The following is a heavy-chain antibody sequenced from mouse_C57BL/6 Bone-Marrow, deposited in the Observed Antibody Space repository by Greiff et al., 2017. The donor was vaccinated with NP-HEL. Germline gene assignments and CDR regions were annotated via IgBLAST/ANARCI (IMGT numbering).Heavy chain of an antibody. CDR1: GFTFSSYG. D-gene: IGHD2-1*01. CDR3: AREDYGNYGGYFDV. V-gene: IGHV5-6*01. Sequence: VQLQQSGGDLVKPGGSLKLSCAASGFTFSSYGMSWVRQTPDKRLEWVATISSGGSYTYYPDSVKGRFTISRDNAKNTLYLQMSSLKSEDTAMYYCAREDYGNYGGYFDVWGTVTTVTVSS. CDR2: ISSGGSYT. J-gene: IGHJ1*03.